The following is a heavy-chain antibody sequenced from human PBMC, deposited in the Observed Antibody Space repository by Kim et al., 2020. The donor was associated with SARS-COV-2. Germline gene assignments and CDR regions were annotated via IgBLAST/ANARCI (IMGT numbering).Heavy chain of an antibody. J-gene: IGHJ4*02. V-gene: IGHV3-30*04. CDR3: ARGIGVRGVIHFDY. CDR1: GFTFSSYA. Sequence: GGSLRLSCAASGFTFSSYAMHWVRQAPGKGLEWVAVISYDGSNKYYADSVKGRFTISRDNSKNTLYLQMNSLRAEDTAVYYCARGIGVRGVIHFDYWGQGTLVTVSS. D-gene: IGHD3-10*01. CDR2: ISYDGSNK.